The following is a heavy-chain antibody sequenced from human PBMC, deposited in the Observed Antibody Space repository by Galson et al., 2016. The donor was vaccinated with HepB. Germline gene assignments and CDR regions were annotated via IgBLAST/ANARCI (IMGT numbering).Heavy chain of an antibody. CDR2: ISYDGSNK. CDR3: ARTAGLDSLDV. D-gene: IGHD3-9*01. J-gene: IGHJ6*02. CDR1: GFTFNNFD. Sequence: SLRLSCAASGFTFNNFDIHWVRQAPGKGLEWVTVISYDGSNKYYADSVKGRFTISRDISKNTLYLQMNSLRAEDTAVYYCARTAGLDSLDVWGQGTTVTVSS. V-gene: IGHV3-30*03.